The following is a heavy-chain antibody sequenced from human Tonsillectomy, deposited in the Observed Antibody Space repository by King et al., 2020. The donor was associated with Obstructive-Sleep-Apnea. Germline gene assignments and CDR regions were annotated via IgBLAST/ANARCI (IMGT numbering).Heavy chain of an antibody. Sequence: VQLVESGGGVVQPGRSLRLSCAASGFTFSSYAMHWVRQAPGKGLEWGAVISYDGSNKYYADSVKGRFTIPRDNSKNTLYLQMNSLRAEDTAVYYCARDRGYSYGFDYWGQGTLVTVSS. V-gene: IGHV3-30-3*01. D-gene: IGHD5-18*01. CDR2: ISYDGSNK. CDR3: ARDRGYSYGFDY. J-gene: IGHJ4*02. CDR1: GFTFSSYA.